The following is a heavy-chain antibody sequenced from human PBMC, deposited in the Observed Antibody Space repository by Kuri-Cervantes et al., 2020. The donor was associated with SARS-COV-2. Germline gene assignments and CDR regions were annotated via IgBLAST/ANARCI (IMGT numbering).Heavy chain of an antibody. Sequence: GGSLRLSCAASGFTFDDYGMSWVRQAPGKGLEWVSGINWNGGSTGYADSVKGRFTISRDNAKNSLYLQMNSLRAEDTALYYCARCPSSSWYSDAFDIWGQGTMVTVSS. CDR1: GFTFDDYG. CDR2: INWNGGST. D-gene: IGHD6-13*01. J-gene: IGHJ3*02. V-gene: IGHV3-20*04. CDR3: ARCPSSSWYSDAFDI.